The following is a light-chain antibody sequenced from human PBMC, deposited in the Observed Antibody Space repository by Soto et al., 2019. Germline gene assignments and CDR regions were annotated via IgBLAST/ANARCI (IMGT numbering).Light chain of an antibody. CDR3: QQYNNWPL. J-gene: IGKJ1*01. V-gene: IGKV3-15*01. CDR1: QSVSSN. Sequence: EIVMTQSPGTLSLSPGARAPLSCRASQSVSSNYLAWYQQKAGQAPRLLIYGASTRATGIPARFSGSGSGTEFTLTISSLQSEDFAVYYCQQYNNWPLFGQGTKVDIK. CDR2: GAS.